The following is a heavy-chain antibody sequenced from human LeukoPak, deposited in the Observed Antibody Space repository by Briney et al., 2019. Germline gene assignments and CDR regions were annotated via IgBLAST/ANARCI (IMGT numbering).Heavy chain of an antibody. CDR1: GFTFSSYS. V-gene: IGHV3-48*02. CDR3: ARDASSGWGVRWYYFDY. D-gene: IGHD6-19*01. Sequence: GGSLRLSCAASGFTFSSYSMNWVRQAPGKGLEWVSYISSSSSTIYYADSVKGRFTISRDNAKNSLYLQMNSLRDEDTAVYYCARDASSGWGVRWYYFDYWGQGTLVTVSS. J-gene: IGHJ4*02. CDR2: ISSSSSTI.